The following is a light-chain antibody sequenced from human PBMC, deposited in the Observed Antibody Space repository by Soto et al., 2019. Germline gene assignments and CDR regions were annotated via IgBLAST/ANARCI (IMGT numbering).Light chain of an antibody. J-gene: IGLJ2*01. CDR3: SSYTSSSTLVV. CDR1: SSDVGGYNY. V-gene: IGLV2-14*03. CDR2: DVS. Sequence: QSVLTQPASVSGSPGQSITISCTGTSSDVGGYNYVSWYQQHPGKAPKLMIYDVSKRPSGVSNRFSGSKSGNTASLTISGLQAEDEADYYFSSYTSSSTLVVFGGGTKLTVL.